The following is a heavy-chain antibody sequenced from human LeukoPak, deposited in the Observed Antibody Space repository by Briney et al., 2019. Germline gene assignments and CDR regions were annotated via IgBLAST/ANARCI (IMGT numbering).Heavy chain of an antibody. CDR2: IYGSGGTK. CDR3: AKDRVPGGVWSLDY. J-gene: IGHJ4*02. CDR1: GFTFSKYS. Sequence: TGGSLRLSCAASGFTFSKYSMSWVRQAPGKGLEWVASIYGSGGTKFYADSVRGRFTISRDNSRDTLYLQMNSLRAEDTAIYYCAKDRVPGGVWSLDYWGQGSLVTVSS. D-gene: IGHD2-8*02. V-gene: IGHV3-23*01.